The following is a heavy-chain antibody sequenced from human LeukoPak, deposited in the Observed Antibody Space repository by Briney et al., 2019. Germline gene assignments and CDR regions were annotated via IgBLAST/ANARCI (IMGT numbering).Heavy chain of an antibody. CDR2: MNQDGSEK. CDR1: GFTFSSYW. Sequence: GGSLRLSCAASGFTFSSYWMSWVRQAPGKGLEWVANMNQDGSEKYYVDSVKGRFTISRDNAKNSLDLQMDSLRAEDTAVYYCARDVHYMDVWGKGTTVTVAS. CDR3: ARDVHYMDV. V-gene: IGHV3-7*01. J-gene: IGHJ6*03.